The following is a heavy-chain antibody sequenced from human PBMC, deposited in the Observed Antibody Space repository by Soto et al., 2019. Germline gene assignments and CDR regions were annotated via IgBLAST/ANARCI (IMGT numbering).Heavy chain of an antibody. CDR2: IIPFFHAT. CDR1: ADTFSSSA. J-gene: IGHJ6*02. Sequence: QVQLVQSGAEVKKPGSSVKVSCKASADTFSSSAFSWVRQAPGQGLEWMGGIIPFFHATNYAQKFQGRVTITADESTSTVYMALSSPRSEDTALYYCARDLISNYHYDGMDVWGQGTTVAVSS. V-gene: IGHV1-69*01. CDR3: ARDLISNYHYDGMDV.